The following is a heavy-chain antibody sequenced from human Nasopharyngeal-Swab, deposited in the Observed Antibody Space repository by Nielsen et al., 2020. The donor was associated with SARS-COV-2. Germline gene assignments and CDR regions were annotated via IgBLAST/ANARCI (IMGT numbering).Heavy chain of an antibody. CDR3: ASPPYCSGGSCYEPFDY. D-gene: IGHD2-15*01. J-gene: IGHJ4*02. Sequence: SVKVSCKASGGTFSSYAISWVRQAPGQGLEWMGGIIPIFGTANYAQKFQGRVTITADESTSTAYMELSSLRSEDTAVYYCASPPYCSGGSCYEPFDYWGQGTLVTVSS. CDR1: GGTFSSYA. CDR2: IIPIFGTA. V-gene: IGHV1-69*13.